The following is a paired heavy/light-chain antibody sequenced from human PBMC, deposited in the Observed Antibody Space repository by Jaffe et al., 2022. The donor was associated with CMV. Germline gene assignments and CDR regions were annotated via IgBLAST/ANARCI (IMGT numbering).Heavy chain of an antibody. V-gene: IGHV3-21*01. J-gene: IGHJ2*01. CDR3: ARAAYGDYAPVWHLDL. CDR1: GFIFSAYT. CDR2: ISSSSTYL. D-gene: IGHD4-17*01. Sequence: EVQLVESGGGLVKPGGSLRLSCAASGFIFSAYTMNWVRQAPGKGLEWVSSISSSSTYLHHADSVKGRFTISRDNAQNSLYLQMNSLRAEDTAMYYCARAAYGDYAPVWHLDLWGRGTLVTVSS.
Light chain of an antibody. Sequence: DIQMTQSPSTLSASVGDRVTITCRASQTINNWLAWYQQKPGKAPKVLIYKASNLESGVPSRFSGSGSGTEFTLTISSLQPDDFATYYCQQYNTYSTFGQGTKLEIK. CDR1: QTINNW. CDR2: KAS. J-gene: IGKJ2*01. CDR3: QQYNTYST. V-gene: IGKV1-5*03.